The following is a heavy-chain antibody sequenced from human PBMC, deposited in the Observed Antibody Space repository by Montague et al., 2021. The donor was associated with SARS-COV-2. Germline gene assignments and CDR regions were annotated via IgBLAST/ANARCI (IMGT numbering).Heavy chain of an antibody. CDR2: INHSGST. CDR1: GGSFSDYH. J-gene: IGHJ4*02. V-gene: IGHV4-34*01. CDR3: ARGAPGY. Sequence: SETLSLTCAVYGGSFSDYHWTWIRQSPGEGLEWIGQINHSGSTNYNPSLKSRVTISIDTSKNQFSLKLTSVTAADTAVYYCARGAPGYWGQGALVTVSS.